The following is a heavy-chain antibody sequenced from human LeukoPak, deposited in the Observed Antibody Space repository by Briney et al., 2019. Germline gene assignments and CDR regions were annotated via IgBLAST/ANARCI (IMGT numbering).Heavy chain of an antibody. V-gene: IGHV4-34*01. Sequence: SETLSLTCAVYGGSFSGYYWSWIRQPPGKGLEWIGEINHSGSTNYNPSLKSRVTISVDTSKNQFSLKLSSVTAADTAVYYCARDRYGGNLDAFDIWGQGTMVTVSS. CDR2: INHSGST. J-gene: IGHJ3*02. CDR1: GGSFSGYY. CDR3: ARDRYGGNLDAFDI. D-gene: IGHD4-23*01.